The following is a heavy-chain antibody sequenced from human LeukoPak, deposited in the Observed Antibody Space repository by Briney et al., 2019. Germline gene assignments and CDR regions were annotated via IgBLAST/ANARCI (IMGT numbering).Heavy chain of an antibody. CDR3: AKTNVKYCSGGSCFDAFDI. V-gene: IGHV3-20*04. J-gene: IGHJ3*02. CDR1: AFTFDDYG. D-gene: IGHD2-15*01. CDR2: INWNGGST. Sequence: SGGCLRLSCAASAFTFDDYGMSWVRHAPGKGLEWVSGINWNGGSTGYADSVKGRFTISRDNAKNSLYLQMNSLRAEDTAVYYCAKTNVKYCSGGSCFDAFDIWGQGTMVTVSS.